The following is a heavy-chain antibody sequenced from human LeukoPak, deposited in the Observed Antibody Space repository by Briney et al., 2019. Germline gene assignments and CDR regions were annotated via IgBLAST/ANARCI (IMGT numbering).Heavy chain of an antibody. CDR2: ISSSSSYI. D-gene: IGHD3-22*01. CDR1: VFTFSSYS. CDR3: ARDGPYYYDSSGFDY. J-gene: IGHJ4*02. V-gene: IGHV3-21*01. Sequence: GGSLRLSCAASVFTFSSYSMNWVRQAPGKGLEWVSSISSSSSYIYYADSVKGRFTISRDNAKNSLYLQMNSLRGEDTAVYYCARDGPYYYDSSGFDYWGQGTLVTVSS.